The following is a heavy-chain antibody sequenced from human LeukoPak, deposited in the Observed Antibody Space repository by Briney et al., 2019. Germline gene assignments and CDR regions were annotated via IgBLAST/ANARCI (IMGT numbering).Heavy chain of an antibody. CDR2: ISGSGGST. J-gene: IGHJ3*02. CDR1: GFTFSSYA. Sequence: GGSLRLSCAASGFTFSSYAMSWVRQAPGRGLEWVSAISGSGGSTYYADSVKGRFTISRDNSKNTLYLQMNSLRAEDTAVYYCAEGSSGWSSPDAFDIWGQGTMVTVSS. D-gene: IGHD6-19*01. CDR3: AEGSSGWSSPDAFDI. V-gene: IGHV3-23*01.